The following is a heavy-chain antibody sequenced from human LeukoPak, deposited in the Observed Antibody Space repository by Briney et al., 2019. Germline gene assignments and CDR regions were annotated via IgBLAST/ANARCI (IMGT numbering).Heavy chain of an antibody. CDR1: GFTFSNAW. D-gene: IGHD6-19*01. Sequence: GGSLRLTCAGSGFTFSNAWMSWVGQAPGKGLEGVSNIKEDGSEKNYVDSVKGRFTISRDNAENSVYLQMNDLRAEDTGVYYCVTKEPSTSGWSYSGQGTLVTVSS. J-gene: IGHJ4*02. V-gene: IGHV3-7*01. CDR2: IKEDGSEK. CDR3: VTKEPSTSGWSY.